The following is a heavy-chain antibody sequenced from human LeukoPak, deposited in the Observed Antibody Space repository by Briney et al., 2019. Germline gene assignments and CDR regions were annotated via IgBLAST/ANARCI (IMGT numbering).Heavy chain of an antibody. CDR2: ISGSGGST. D-gene: IGHD1-26*01. CDR1: GFTFSSYA. CDR3: ARDWDSGSYPSDY. Sequence: SGGSLRLSCAASGFTFSSYAMSWVRQAPGKGLEWVSAISGSGGSTYYADSVKGRFTISRDNSKNTLYLQMNSLRAEDTAVYYCARDWDSGSYPSDYWGQGTLVTVSS. V-gene: IGHV3-23*01. J-gene: IGHJ4*02.